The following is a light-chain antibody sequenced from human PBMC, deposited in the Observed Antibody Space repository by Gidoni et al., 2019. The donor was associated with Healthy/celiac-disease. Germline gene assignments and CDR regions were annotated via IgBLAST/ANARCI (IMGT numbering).Light chain of an antibody. J-gene: IGKJ3*01. CDR1: QSISSW. CDR2: KAS. V-gene: IGKV1-5*03. CDR3: QQYNSYSFT. Sequence: DIQLRQSPSTLSASVGDRVTITCRASQSISSWLAWYQQKPGKAPKLLIYKASSLESGVPSRFSGSGSGTEFTLTISSLQPDDFATYYCQQYNSYSFTFGPGTKVDIK.